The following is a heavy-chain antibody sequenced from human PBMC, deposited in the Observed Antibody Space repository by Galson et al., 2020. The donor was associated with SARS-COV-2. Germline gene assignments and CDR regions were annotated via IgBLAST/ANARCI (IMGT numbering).Heavy chain of an antibody. V-gene: IGHV5-51*01. D-gene: IGHD4-17*01. CDR1: GYSFTSYW. J-gene: IGHJ4*02. CDR3: ARVPNFGDYILDC. CDR2: IYPGDSDT. Sequence: KIGESLKISCKGSGYSFTSYWVGWVRQMPGKGLEWMGIIYPGDSDTRYSPSFQGQVTISADKSISTAYLQWSSLKASDTAMYYCARVPNFGDYILDCWGQGTLVTVSS.